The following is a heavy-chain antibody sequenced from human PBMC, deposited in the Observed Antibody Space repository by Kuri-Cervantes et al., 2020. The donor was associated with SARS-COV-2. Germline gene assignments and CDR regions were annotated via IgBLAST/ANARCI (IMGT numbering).Heavy chain of an antibody. V-gene: IGHV3-30-3*01. CDR1: GFTLSSYA. J-gene: IGHJ4*02. CDR3: ARTLGEDIVVVPAATFDY. CDR2: ISYDGSNK. Sequence: GGSLRLSCAASGFTLSSYAMHWVRQAPGKGLEWVAVISYDGSNKYYADSVKGRFTISRDNSKNTLYLQMNSLRAEDTAVYYCARTLGEDIVVVPAATFDYWGQGTLVTVSS. D-gene: IGHD2-2*01.